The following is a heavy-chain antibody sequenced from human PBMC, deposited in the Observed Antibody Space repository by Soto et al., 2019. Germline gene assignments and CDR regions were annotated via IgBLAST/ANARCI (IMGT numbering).Heavy chain of an antibody. CDR3: VRSVPAATWQYSGMDV. Sequence: QVRLQESGPGLVEPSGTLSLTCAVSGDSVSSSSCWSWVRQAPGKGLEWIGEIYHSGTLNYNPCLASRVSVSVDKSRILLSLHLKSVTAADTAVYYCVRSVPAATWQYSGMDVWGQGTTVTVSS. D-gene: IGHD2-2*01. V-gene: IGHV4-4*02. CDR1: GDSVSSSSC. J-gene: IGHJ6*02. CDR2: IYHSGTL.